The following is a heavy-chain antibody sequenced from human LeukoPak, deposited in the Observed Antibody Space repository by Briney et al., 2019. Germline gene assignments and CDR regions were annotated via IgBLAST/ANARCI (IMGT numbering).Heavy chain of an antibody. Sequence: PGGSLRLSCAASGFTFSSYAMSWVRQAPGKGLEWVSAISGSGGSTYYADSVKGRFTISRDNSKNTLYLQMNSLRAEDTAVYYCANSGGVGGGGFDYWGQGTLVTVSS. CDR2: ISGSGGST. CDR3: ANSGGVGGGGFDY. CDR1: GFTFSSYA. J-gene: IGHJ4*02. D-gene: IGHD1-26*01. V-gene: IGHV3-23*01.